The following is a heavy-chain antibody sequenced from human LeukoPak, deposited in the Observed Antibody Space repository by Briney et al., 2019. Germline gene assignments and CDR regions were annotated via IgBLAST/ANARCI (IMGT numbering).Heavy chain of an antibody. Sequence: GGSLRLSCAASGFTFNSYAMSWVRQAPGKGLEWVSAISGSGGSTYYADSVKGRFTISRDNSKNTLYLQMNSLRAEDTAVYYCAKVRGYSSGWFPGELDYWGQGTLVTVSS. CDR2: ISGSGGST. D-gene: IGHD6-19*01. V-gene: IGHV3-23*01. CDR1: GFTFNSYA. J-gene: IGHJ4*02. CDR3: AKVRGYSSGWFPGELDY.